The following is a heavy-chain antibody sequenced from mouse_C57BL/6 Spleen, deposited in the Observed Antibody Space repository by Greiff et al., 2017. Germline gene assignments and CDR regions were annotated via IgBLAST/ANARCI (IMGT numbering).Heavy chain of an antibody. CDR2: IDPENGDT. D-gene: IGHD2-5*01. Sequence: QLKQSGAELVRPGASVKLSCTASGFNIKDDYMHWVKQRPEQGLEWIGWIDPENGDTEYASKFQGKATITADTSSNTAYLQLSGLTSEDTAVYYCTRYSNYYAMDYWGQGTSVTVSS. V-gene: IGHV14-4*01. CDR1: GFNIKDDY. J-gene: IGHJ4*01. CDR3: TRYSNYYAMDY.